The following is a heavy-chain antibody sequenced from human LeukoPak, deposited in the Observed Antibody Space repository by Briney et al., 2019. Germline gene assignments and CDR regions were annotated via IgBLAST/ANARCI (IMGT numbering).Heavy chain of an antibody. Sequence: GRSLGLSCAASGFTFSSYAMYWVRQAPGKGLEWVAVISYDGSSNYYADSVKGRFTISRDNSKNTLYLQMNSLRAEDTAVYYCARDQRRWLQVYYFDYWGQGTLVTVSS. V-gene: IGHV3-30-3*01. CDR3: ARDQRRWLQVYYFDY. D-gene: IGHD5-24*01. CDR1: GFTFSSYA. J-gene: IGHJ4*02. CDR2: ISYDGSSN.